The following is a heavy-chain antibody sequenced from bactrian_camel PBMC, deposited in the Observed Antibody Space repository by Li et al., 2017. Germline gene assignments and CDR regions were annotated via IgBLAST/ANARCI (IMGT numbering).Heavy chain of an antibody. CDR2: IGPGGNST. CDR3: AAGGAESFFKLVVLGEIDFPY. J-gene: IGHJ4*01. CDR1: DELSINAC. D-gene: IGHD3*01. Sequence: HVQLVESGGDSVQPGGSLRLSCAASDELSINACMGWFRQAPGKEREGVAAIGPGGNSTFYADSVKGRFTISHDNAENTVSLQMVSLKPEDTAMYYCAAGGAESFFKLVVLGEIDFPYWGQGTQVTVS. V-gene: IGHV3S54*01.